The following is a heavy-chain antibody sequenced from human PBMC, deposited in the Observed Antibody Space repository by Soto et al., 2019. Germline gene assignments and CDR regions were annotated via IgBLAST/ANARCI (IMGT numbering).Heavy chain of an antibody. CDR3: AREGQAPYYYYGMDV. CDR1: GYTFTDYG. J-gene: IGHJ6*02. CDR2: ISGYNGNT. V-gene: IGHV1-18*01. Sequence: QVQVEQSGDEVKKPGASVKVAFKAYGYTFTDYGFSWVRQAPGQGLKWMGWISGYNGNTKYAEKFQGRVTMTTDTSTSTAHMELRSLRSDDTAVYYCAREGQAPYYYYGMDVWGQGTAVTVSS.